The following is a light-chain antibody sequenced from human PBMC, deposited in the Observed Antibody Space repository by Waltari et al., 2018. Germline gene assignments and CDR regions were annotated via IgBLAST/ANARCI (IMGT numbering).Light chain of an antibody. CDR1: SSNIGAGYD. J-gene: IGLJ1*01. V-gene: IGLV1-40*01. Sequence: QSVLTPPPSVSGAPGQRVTISCTGSSSNIGAGYDVHWYQQLQGIAPQLLISNNNNRPSGVPVRFSGSKADTSATLAITGVQTEDEADYYCQSYDSRLSGYVFGTGTTVTVL. CDR3: QSYDSRLSGYV. CDR2: NNN.